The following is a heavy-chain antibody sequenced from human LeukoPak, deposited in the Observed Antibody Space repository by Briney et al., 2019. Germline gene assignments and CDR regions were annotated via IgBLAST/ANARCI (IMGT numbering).Heavy chain of an antibody. CDR2: ISGNYAAI. CDR1: GFTFSDYH. V-gene: IGHV3-11*04. CDR3: ARGVENHFDY. J-gene: IGHJ4*02. D-gene: IGHD1-14*01. Sequence: GGSLRLSCAASGFTFSDYHMSWIRQAPGKGLEWVPYISGNYAAIYYPDSVKGRFTISRDNAKNSLFLQMNSLRAEDTAVYYCARGVENHFDYWGQGALVTVSS.